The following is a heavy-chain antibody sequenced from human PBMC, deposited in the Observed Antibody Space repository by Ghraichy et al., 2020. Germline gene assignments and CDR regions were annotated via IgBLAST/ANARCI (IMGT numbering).Heavy chain of an antibody. J-gene: IGHJ5*02. Sequence: SETLSLTCTVSGGSISSSNYYCGWIRQPPGKGLEWSGTIYYSGSTYYNPSLRSRVTISVDTSKNPFSLKLSTVTAADTAVYYWTKVSYYYDTSGYRGWFDPWGQGTLVTVSS. CDR2: IYYSGST. V-gene: IGHV4-39*01. CDR3: TKVSYYYDTSGYRGWFDP. CDR1: GGSISSSNYY. D-gene: IGHD3-22*01.